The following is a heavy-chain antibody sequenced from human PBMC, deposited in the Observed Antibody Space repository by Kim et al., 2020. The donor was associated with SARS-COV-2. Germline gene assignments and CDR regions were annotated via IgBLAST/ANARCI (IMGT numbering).Heavy chain of an antibody. CDR2: ISGSGGST. V-gene: IGHV3-23*01. Sequence: GGSLRLSCAASGFTFSNYAMSWVRQAPGKGLEWVSAISGSGGSTYYADSVKGRFTISRDNSKNTLYLQMNSLRAEDTAVYYCAKDTMHQRKGFDYWGQGTLVTVSS. D-gene: IGHD3-3*01. CDR3: AKDTMHQRKGFDY. J-gene: IGHJ4*02. CDR1: GFTFSNYA.